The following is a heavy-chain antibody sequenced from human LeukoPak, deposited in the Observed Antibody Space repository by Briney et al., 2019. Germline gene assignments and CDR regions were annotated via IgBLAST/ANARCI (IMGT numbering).Heavy chain of an antibody. D-gene: IGHD5-18*01. CDR1: GFTFSSYG. V-gene: IGHV3-30*02. CDR2: IRYDGSNK. Sequence: PGGSLRLSCAASGFTFSSYGMHWVRQAPGKGLEWVAFIRYDGSNKYYADSVKGRFTISRDNSKNTLYLQMNSLRAEDTAVYYCAKDRTYRIQLGFDYWGQGTLVTVSS. J-gene: IGHJ4*02. CDR3: AKDRTYRIQLGFDY.